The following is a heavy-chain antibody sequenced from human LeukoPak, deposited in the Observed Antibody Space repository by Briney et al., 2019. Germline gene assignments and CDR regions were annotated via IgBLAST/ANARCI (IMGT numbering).Heavy chain of an antibody. J-gene: IGHJ5*02. V-gene: IGHV6-1*01. CDR2: TYYTSKWNN. Sequence: PSQTLSLTCAISGDSVSSNSACWNWIRQSPSRGLEWLGRTYYTSKWNNDYAISVKSRITINPDTSKNQFSLQLNSVTPEDTAVYYCARGGYDFWNGYYGNWFDPWGQGTLVTVSS. CDR1: GDSVSSNSAC. D-gene: IGHD3-3*01. CDR3: ARGGYDFWNGYYGNWFDP.